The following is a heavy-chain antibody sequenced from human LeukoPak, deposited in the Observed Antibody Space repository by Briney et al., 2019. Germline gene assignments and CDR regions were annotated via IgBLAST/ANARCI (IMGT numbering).Heavy chain of an antibody. V-gene: IGHV3-23*01. CDR1: GFTFSSYA. D-gene: IGHD6-19*01. Sequence: GGSLRLSCAASGFTFSSYAMSWVRQAPGKGLEWVSAISGSGGSTYYADSVKGRFTISRDNSKNTLYLQMSSLRAEDTAVYYCAKDHGAVCTCWFDPWGQGTLVTVSS. CDR2: ISGSGGST. J-gene: IGHJ5*02. CDR3: AKDHGAVCTCWFDP.